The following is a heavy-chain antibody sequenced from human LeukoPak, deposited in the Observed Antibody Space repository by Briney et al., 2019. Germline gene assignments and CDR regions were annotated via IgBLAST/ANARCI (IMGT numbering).Heavy chain of an antibody. CDR3: ARGVNYLRSGSYLRDWFDP. J-gene: IGHJ5*02. D-gene: IGHD3-10*01. CDR2: ITSGDTYI. V-gene: IGHV3-21*01. CDR1: GFTFSTYN. Sequence: GGSLRLSCAASGFTFSTYNMSWVRQAPGKGLEGVSSITSGDTYIYYADSVKGRFTISRDNAKNSLFLQMNSLRAEDTAVYFCARGVNYLRSGSYLRDWFDPWGQGTMVTVSS.